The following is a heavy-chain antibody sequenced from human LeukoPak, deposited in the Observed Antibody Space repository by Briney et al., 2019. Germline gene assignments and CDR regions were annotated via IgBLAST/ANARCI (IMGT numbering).Heavy chain of an antibody. CDR3: VSLSGSYYSAYNWFDP. CDR2: ISGAGGTT. Sequence: TGGSLRLSCAASGFSFSSYGMSWVRQAPGKGLEWVSSISGAGGTTKYADSVSGRFTLSRDNSKKTVYLQMDSLRAEDTAVYYCVSLSGSYYSAYNWFDPWGQGTLVTVSS. D-gene: IGHD1-26*01. J-gene: IGHJ5*02. CDR1: GFSFSSYG. V-gene: IGHV3-23*01.